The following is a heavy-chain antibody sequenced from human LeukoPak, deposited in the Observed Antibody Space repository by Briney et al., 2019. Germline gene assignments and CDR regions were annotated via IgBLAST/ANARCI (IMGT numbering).Heavy chain of an antibody. Sequence: GASVKVSCKASGGTFSSYAISWVRQAPGQGLEWMGRIIPIFGRANYAQKFQGRVTITTDESTSTAYMELCSLRSEDTAVYYCARGRDDSSGYYFSDYWGQGTLVTVSS. V-gene: IGHV1-69*05. CDR2: IIPIFGRA. D-gene: IGHD3-22*01. CDR3: ARGRDDSSGYYFSDY. J-gene: IGHJ4*02. CDR1: GGTFSSYA.